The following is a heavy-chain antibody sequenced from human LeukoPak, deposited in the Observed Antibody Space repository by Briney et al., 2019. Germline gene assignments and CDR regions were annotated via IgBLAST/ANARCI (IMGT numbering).Heavy chain of an antibody. CDR2: INWNGDST. CDR1: GFTFDDYG. CDR3: ARVHSSYLGYTYYYMDV. D-gene: IGHD6-13*01. V-gene: IGHV3-20*04. Sequence: GGSLRLSCAASGFTFDDYGMNWVRQAPGKGLEWVSGINWNGDSTGYVDSVKGRFTISRDNAKNSLYLQMNSLRAEDTAVYYCARVHSSYLGYTYYYMDVWGKGTTVTVSS. J-gene: IGHJ6*03.